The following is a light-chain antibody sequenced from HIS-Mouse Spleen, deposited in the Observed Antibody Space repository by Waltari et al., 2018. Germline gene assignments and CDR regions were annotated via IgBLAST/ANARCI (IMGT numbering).Light chain of an antibody. CDR2: DDS. Sequence: SYVLTQPPSVSVAPGQTARIPCGGNNIGSKRLPLYQQKPGQAPVLVVYDDSDRPSGIPERFSGSNSGNTATLTISRVEAGDEADYYCQVWDSSSDHWVFGGGTKLTVL. V-gene: IGLV3-21*02. J-gene: IGLJ3*02. CDR3: QVWDSSSDHWV. CDR1: NIGSKR.